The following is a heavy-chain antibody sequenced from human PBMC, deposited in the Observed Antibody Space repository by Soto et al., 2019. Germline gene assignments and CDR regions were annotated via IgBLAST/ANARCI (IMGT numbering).Heavy chain of an antibody. CDR3: ARGGVSYYYGMDV. D-gene: IGHD3-16*01. J-gene: IGHJ6*02. Sequence: PGGSLRLSCAASGFTVSNNYMNWVRQAPGKGLEWVSVIYSGSGTYYANSVKGRFTISRDNSKNTLYLQMNTLRAEDTAVYYCARGGVSYYYGMDVWGQGTTVTVSS. CDR2: IYSGSGT. V-gene: IGHV3-53*01. CDR1: GFTVSNNY.